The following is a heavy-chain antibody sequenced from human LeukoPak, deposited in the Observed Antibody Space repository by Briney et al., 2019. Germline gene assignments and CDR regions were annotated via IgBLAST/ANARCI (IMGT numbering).Heavy chain of an antibody. V-gene: IGHV3-23*01. Sequence: GGSLRLSCAASGFTFSSYAMSWVRQAPGRGLEGVSAISGSGGGTYYADSVKGGFTISRDNSKNTLYLQMNSLRAEDTAVYYCAKGHIVVVPAAIMEVFDYWGQGTLVTVSS. J-gene: IGHJ4*02. CDR1: GFTFSSYA. D-gene: IGHD2-2*01. CDR2: ISGSGGGT. CDR3: AKGHIVVVPAAIMEVFDY.